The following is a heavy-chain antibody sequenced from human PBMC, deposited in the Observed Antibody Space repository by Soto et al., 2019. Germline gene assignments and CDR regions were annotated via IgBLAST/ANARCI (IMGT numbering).Heavy chain of an antibody. CDR2: IHPGDSDT. CDR1: GYSFTNYW. D-gene: IGHD3-3*01. J-gene: IGHJ4*02. V-gene: IGHV5-51*01. CDR3: ARAQFLDFDY. Sequence: PGESLKISCKGSGYSFTNYWIGWVRQMPGKGLEWMGIIHPGDSDTRYSPSFQGQVTISADKSISTAYLQWGSLKASDTAMYYCARAQFLDFDYWGQGTLVTVSS.